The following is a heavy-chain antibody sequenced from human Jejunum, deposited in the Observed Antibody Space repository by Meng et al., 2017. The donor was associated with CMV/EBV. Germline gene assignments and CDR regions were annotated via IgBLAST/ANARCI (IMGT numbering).Heavy chain of an antibody. V-gene: IGHV3-7*01. D-gene: IGHD2-2*02. CDR1: CW. J-gene: IGHJ4*02. CDR3: ARVRGGLCSSTSCYKGGLDY. Sequence: CWMSWVRQAPGKGLEWVANIKQDGSEKYYVDSVKGRFTISRDNAENSLYLQMNSLRAEDTAVYYCARVRGGLCSSTSCYKGGLDYWGQGTLVTVSS. CDR2: IKQDGSEK.